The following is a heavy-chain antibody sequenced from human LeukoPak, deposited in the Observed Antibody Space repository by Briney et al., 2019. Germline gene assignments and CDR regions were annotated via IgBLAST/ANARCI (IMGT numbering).Heavy chain of an antibody. CDR2: IYYSGST. J-gene: IGHJ6*03. V-gene: IGHV4-59*01. Sequence: PSETLSLTCTVSGGSISSYYWSWIRQPPGKGLEWIGYIYYSGSTNYNPSLKSRVTISVDTSKNQFSLKPSSVTAADTAVYYCAKSTNYYGSGSPPAPYYYYYYMDVWGKGTTVTVSS. CDR3: AKSTNYYGSGSPPAPYYYYYYMDV. CDR1: GGSISSYY. D-gene: IGHD3-10*01.